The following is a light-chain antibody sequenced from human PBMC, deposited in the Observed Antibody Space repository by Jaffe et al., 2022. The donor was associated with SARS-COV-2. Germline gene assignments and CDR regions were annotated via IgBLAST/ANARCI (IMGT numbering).Light chain of an antibody. Sequence: QSVLTQPPSASGTPGQRVTITCSGSSSNIGTNSVNWYQQVAGTAPKFLIYSNNQRPSGVPDRFSGSKSGTSASLAISGLQSEDEADYYCAVWDDSLNGVEFGGGTKLTVL. CDR2: SNN. CDR3: AVWDDSLNGVE. V-gene: IGLV1-44*01. J-gene: IGLJ2*01. CDR1: SSNIGTNS.